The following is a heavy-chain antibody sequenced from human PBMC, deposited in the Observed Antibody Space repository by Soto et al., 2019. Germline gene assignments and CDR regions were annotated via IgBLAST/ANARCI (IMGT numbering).Heavy chain of an antibody. CDR1: GFTFSSYG. Sequence: PGGSLRLSCAASGFTFSSYGMHWVRQAPGKGLEWVAVISYDGSNKYYADSVKGRFTISRDNSKNTLYLQMNSLRAEDTAVYYCAKDRFPPIDRPGYFDYWGQGTLVTVSS. CDR3: AKDRFPPIDRPGYFDY. CDR2: ISYDGSNK. V-gene: IGHV3-30*18. J-gene: IGHJ4*02. D-gene: IGHD3-10*01.